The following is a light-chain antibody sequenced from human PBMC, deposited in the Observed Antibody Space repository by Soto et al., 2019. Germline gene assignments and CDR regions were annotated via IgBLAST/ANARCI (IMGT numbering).Light chain of an antibody. CDR3: QQYNSYSWT. Sequence: DIQLTQSLSFLSASVGDRVTITCRASQDISDYLAWYQQRPGKAPKLLIYAASTLQSGVPSRFSGTGSGTEFTLTISSLQPDDFATYFCQQYNSYSWTFGQGTKVDVK. CDR2: AAS. J-gene: IGKJ1*01. CDR1: QDISDY. V-gene: IGKV1-9*01.